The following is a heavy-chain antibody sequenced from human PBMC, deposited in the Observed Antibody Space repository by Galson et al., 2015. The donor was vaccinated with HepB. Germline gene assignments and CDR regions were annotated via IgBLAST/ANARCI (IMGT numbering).Heavy chain of an antibody. Sequence: SLRLSCAGSGFAFSRYIINWVRQAPGKGLEWVSSISSGSSYIYYADSVKGRFTISRDNAKNSLYLQMNSLRAEDTAVYYCARDSHCGGYVCYFDYWGQGTLVTVSS. J-gene: IGHJ4*02. CDR1: GFAFSRYI. D-gene: IGHD2-21*01. CDR3: ARDSHCGGYVCYFDY. V-gene: IGHV3-21*01. CDR2: ISSGSSYI.